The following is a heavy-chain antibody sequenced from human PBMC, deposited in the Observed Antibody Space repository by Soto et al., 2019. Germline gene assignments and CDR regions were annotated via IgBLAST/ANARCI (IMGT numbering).Heavy chain of an antibody. CDR2: IWYDGSYK. V-gene: IGHV3-33*01. CDR1: GFTFSNHG. CDR3: ARQDMVSYYLDS. D-gene: IGHD2-8*01. J-gene: IGHJ4*02. Sequence: QVQLVESGGGVVQPGRSLRLSCAASGFTFSNHGMHWVRQAPGKGLEWVAVIWYDGSYKYYADSVKGRFTISRDNSKNTLYLQMNSMRADDTALYYCARQDMVSYYLDSWCQGTLVTVSS.